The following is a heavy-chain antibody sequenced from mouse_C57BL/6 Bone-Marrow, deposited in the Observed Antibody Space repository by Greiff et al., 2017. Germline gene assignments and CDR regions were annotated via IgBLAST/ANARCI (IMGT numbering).Heavy chain of an antibody. J-gene: IGHJ3*01. CDR2: ISNLAYSI. Sequence: DVMLVESGGGLVQPGGSLKLSCAASGFTFSDYGMAWVRQAPRKGPEWVAFISNLAYSIYYADTVTGRFTISRENAKTTLYLEMSSLRSEDTAMYYCARHGTAQAPWFAYWGQGTLVTVSA. V-gene: IGHV5-15*01. CDR3: ARHGTAQAPWFAY. CDR1: GFTFSDYG. D-gene: IGHD3-2*02.